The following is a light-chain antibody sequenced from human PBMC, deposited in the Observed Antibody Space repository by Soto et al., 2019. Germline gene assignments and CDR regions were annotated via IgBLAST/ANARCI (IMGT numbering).Light chain of an antibody. V-gene: IGKV3-20*01. J-gene: IGKJ1*01. CDR3: QQYGSSPQT. CDR2: GVS. CDR1: QSLGGY. Sequence: EVVLTQSPGTLSLSPGDRATLSCRASQSLGGYLAWYQHKPGQAPRLLIYGVSTRVTGIPDRFSGSGSGTDFTLTISRLEPEDFAVYNCQQYGSSPQTFGQGTKV.